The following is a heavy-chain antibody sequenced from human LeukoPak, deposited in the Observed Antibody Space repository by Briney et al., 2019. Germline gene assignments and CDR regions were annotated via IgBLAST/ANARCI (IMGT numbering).Heavy chain of an antibody. CDR1: RFTFSSYA. D-gene: IGHD3-10*01. J-gene: IGHJ4*02. CDR2: ISSNGGST. CDR3: ARDRITMVRGVLWRGYFDY. Sequence: GGSLRLSCAASRFTFSSYAMHWVRQAPGKGLEYVSAISSNGGSTYYANSVKGRFTISRDNSKNTLYLQMGSLRAEDMAVYYCARDRITMVRGVLWRGYFDYWGQGTLVSVSS. V-gene: IGHV3-64*01.